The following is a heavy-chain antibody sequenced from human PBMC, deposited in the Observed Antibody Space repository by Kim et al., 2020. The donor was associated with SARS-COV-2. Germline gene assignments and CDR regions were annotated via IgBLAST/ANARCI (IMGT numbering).Heavy chain of an antibody. CDR3: ARDPESSGYYSYYYYYYGMDV. CDR2: IWYDGSNK. CDR1: GFTFSSYG. D-gene: IGHD3-22*01. V-gene: IGHV3-33*01. Sequence: GGSLRLSCAASGFTFSSYGMHWVRQAPGKGLEWVAVIWYDGSNKYYADSVKGRFTISRDNSKNTLYLQMNSLRAEDTAVYYCARDPESSGYYSYYYYYYGMDVWGQGTTVTVSS. J-gene: IGHJ6*02.